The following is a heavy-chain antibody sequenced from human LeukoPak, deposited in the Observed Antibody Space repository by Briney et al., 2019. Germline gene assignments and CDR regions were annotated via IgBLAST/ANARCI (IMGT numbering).Heavy chain of an antibody. J-gene: IGHJ4*02. CDR2: IDWDDDK. CDR1: GFSLSTSGMR. Sequence: SGPTLVNPTQTLTLTCTFSGFSLSTSGMRVSWIRQPPGKALEWLARIDWDDDKSYSTSLKTRLTISKDTSKNQVVLTMTNMDPVDTATYYCARSYCSGDCSPYYFDYWGQGTLVTVSS. V-gene: IGHV2-70*04. D-gene: IGHD2-21*02. CDR3: ARSYCSGDCSPYYFDY.